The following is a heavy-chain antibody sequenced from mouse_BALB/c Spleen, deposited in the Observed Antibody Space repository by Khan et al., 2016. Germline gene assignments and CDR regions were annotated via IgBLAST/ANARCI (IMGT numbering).Heavy chain of an antibody. CDR1: GFTFTDYY. Sequence: EVELVESGGGLVQPGGSLRLSCTTSGFTFTDYYMSWVRQPPGEALEWLGFARNKANGFTAEYSATVKGRFTISRDNFQSILYLHMNTPRAEDSATYYCVRDLNDGSYWYLDVWGAGTTVTVSS. CDR3: VRDLNDGSYWYLDV. CDR2: ARNKANGFTA. J-gene: IGHJ1*01. D-gene: IGHD2-3*01. V-gene: IGHV7-3*02.